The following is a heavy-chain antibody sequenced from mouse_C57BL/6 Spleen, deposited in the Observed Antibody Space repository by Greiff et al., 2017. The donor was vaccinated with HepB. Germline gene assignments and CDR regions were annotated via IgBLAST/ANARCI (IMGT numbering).Heavy chain of an antibody. J-gene: IGHJ2*01. CDR1: GYTFTDYY. V-gene: IGHV1-76*01. Sequence: QVQLQQSGAELVRPGASVKLSCKASGYTFTDYYINWVKQRPGQGLEWIARIYPGSGNTYYNEKFKGKATLTAEKSSSTAHMQLSSLTSEDSAVYFCARGRLGPYFDYWGQGTTLTVSS. CDR2: IYPGSGNT. CDR3: ARGRLGPYFDY. D-gene: IGHD4-1*01.